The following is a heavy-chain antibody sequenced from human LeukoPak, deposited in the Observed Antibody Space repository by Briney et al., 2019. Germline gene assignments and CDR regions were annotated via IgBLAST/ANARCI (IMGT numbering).Heavy chain of an antibody. CDR3: ARHSCYDS. D-gene: IGHD3-16*01. CDR2: IYACDSST. V-gene: IGHV5-51*01. J-gene: IGHJ4*02. CDR1: GFTFSTYS. Sequence: GESLKISCKASGFTFSTYSFVWVRQIPGKGLEWIGVIYACDSSTRYSPSFQGQVTILVDKSISTVYLQWSSLKASDSAIYYCARHSCYDSWGQGTLVTVSS.